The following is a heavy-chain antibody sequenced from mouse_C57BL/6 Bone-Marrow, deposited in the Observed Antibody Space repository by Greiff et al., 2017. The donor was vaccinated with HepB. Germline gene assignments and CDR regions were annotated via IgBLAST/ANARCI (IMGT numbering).Heavy chain of an antibody. Sequence: EVQGVESGGGLVQPKGSLKLSCAASGFSFNTYAMTWVRQAPGKGLEWVARIRSKSNNYATYYADSVKDRFTISRDDSESMLYLQMNNLKTEDTAMYYCVRHEGGGSSAWFAYWGQGTLVTVSA. V-gene: IGHV10-1*01. D-gene: IGHD1-1*01. J-gene: IGHJ3*01. CDR2: IRSKSNNYAT. CDR3: VRHEGGGSSAWFAY. CDR1: GFSFNTYA.